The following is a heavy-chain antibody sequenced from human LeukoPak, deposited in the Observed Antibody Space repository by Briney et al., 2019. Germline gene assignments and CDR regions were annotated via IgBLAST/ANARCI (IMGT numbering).Heavy chain of an antibody. J-gene: IGHJ4*02. D-gene: IGHD3-22*01. CDR1: GFTFSSYA. Sequence: GRSLRLSCAASGFTFSSYAMHWVRQAPGKGLEWVAVISYDGSNKYYADSVKGRFTISRDNSKNTLYLQMNSLRAEDTAVYYCARSGRLYYYDSSGYSREFDYWGQGTLVTVSS. CDR3: ARSGRLYYYDSSGYSREFDY. CDR2: ISYDGSNK. V-gene: IGHV3-30-3*01.